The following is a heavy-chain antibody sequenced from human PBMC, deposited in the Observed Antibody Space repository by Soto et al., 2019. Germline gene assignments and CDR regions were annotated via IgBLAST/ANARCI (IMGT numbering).Heavy chain of an antibody. Sequence: EVQLVESGGGLVQPGGSLRLSCAASGFTFSSYWMSWVRQAPGKGLEWVANIKQDGSEKYDVDSVKGRFTISRDNAKNSLYLQMNSLRAEDTAVYYCARYGDWNPGHAFDIWGQGTMVTVSS. V-gene: IGHV3-7*01. J-gene: IGHJ3*02. D-gene: IGHD1-1*01. CDR3: ARYGDWNPGHAFDI. CDR1: GFTFSSYW. CDR2: IKQDGSEK.